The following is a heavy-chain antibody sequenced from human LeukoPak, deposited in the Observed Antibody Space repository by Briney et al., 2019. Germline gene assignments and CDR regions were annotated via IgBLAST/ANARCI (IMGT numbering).Heavy chain of an antibody. J-gene: IGHJ5*02. CDR3: ARARRNMNGQQQLGWFDP. CDR2: INPNSGGT. D-gene: IGHD6-13*01. CDR1: GGTFSSYA. V-gene: IGHV1-2*02. Sequence: ASVKVSCKASGGTFSSYAISWVRQAPGQGLEWMGWINPNSGGTNYAQKFQGRDTMTRDTSISTAYMELSRLRSDDTAVYYCARARRNMNGQQQLGWFDPWGQGTLVTVSS.